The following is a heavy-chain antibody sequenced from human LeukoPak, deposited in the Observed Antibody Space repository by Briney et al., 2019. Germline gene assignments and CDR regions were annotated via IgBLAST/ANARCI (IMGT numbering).Heavy chain of an antibody. D-gene: IGHD3-10*01. Sequence: GGSLRLSCAASGFTFSNYAMSWVRQAPGKGLEWVSAINRSGGSTYYPDSVKGRFTISRDNSKNTLYLQMNSLRAEDTAVYYCAKXLGXXXYGXDYWGQGTLVTVSS. CDR3: AKXLGXXXYGXDY. J-gene: IGHJ4*02. CDR2: INRSGGST. CDR1: GFTFSNYA. V-gene: IGHV3-23*01.